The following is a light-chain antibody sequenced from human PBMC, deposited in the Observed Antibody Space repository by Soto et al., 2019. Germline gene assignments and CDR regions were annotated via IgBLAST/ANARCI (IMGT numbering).Light chain of an antibody. J-gene: IGLJ3*02. V-gene: IGLV2-14*01. CDR1: SSDVGDYNY. Sequence: QSVLTQPASVSGSPGQSITISCTGTSSDVGDYNYVSWYQQHPGKAPKLLIYGVTNRPSGVSNRFSGSKSGNTASLTISGLHAEDEADYYCSSYTSSSTWVFGGGTKLTVL. CDR2: GVT. CDR3: SSYTSSSTWV.